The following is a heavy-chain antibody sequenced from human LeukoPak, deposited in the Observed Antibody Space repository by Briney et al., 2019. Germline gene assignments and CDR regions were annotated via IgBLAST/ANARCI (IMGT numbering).Heavy chain of an antibody. CDR3: ARQNDFRLDY. J-gene: IGHJ4*02. CDR2: IYPGDSDT. Sequence: GEPLKFSCKASGYPFSSYWIGCVRQMPGKGLEWMGIIYPGDSDTRYSPSLQGQVTISVDTSIATAYLNWSSLQASDTAIYYCARQNDFRLDYWGQGTLVTVSS. V-gene: IGHV5-51*01. D-gene: IGHD3-3*01. CDR1: GYPFSSYW.